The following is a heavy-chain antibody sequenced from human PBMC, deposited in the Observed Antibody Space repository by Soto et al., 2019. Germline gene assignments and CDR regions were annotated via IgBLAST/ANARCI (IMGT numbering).Heavy chain of an antibody. Sequence: HVQLVQSGAEVKKPGASVKVSCKASGYTFTSYAIHWVRQAPGQRLEWMGWINAGNGNTKYSHKFQDRVTITRDTSASTAYMELSSLRSEDTAVYYCARDLGGWPDYWGQGTLVTVSS. V-gene: IGHV1-3*01. CDR3: ARDLGGWPDY. CDR1: GYTFTSYA. CDR2: INAGNGNT. D-gene: IGHD6-19*01. J-gene: IGHJ4*02.